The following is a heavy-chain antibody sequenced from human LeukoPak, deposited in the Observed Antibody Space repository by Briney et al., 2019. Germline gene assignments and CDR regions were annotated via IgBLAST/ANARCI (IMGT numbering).Heavy chain of an antibody. CDR1: GGSFSGYY. D-gene: IGHD5-18*01. CDR3: ARGTGYRAPPHFDY. CDR2: INYSGST. Sequence: SETLSLTCAVYGGSFSGYYWSWIRQPPGKGLEWIREINYSGSTNYNPSLKSRVTISVDTSKNQFSLKLSSVTAADTAVYYCARGTGYRAPPHFDYWGQGTLVTVSS. J-gene: IGHJ4*02. V-gene: IGHV4-34*01.